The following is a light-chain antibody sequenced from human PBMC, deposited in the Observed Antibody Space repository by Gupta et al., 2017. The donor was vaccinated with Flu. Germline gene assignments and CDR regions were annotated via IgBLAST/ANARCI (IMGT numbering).Light chain of an antibody. Sequence: DIVLTQSPLSLPVTPGEPASISCRSSQSLLHSHGYNYLDWYLQKPGQSPQLLIYGGSNRASGVPDRFSGSGSGTELTLTISRLEAEDFGVYYCQQDRNSPFTFGQGTRLEIK. V-gene: IGKV2-28*01. CDR2: GGS. CDR1: QSLLHSHGYNY. J-gene: IGKJ5*01. CDR3: QQDRNSPFT.